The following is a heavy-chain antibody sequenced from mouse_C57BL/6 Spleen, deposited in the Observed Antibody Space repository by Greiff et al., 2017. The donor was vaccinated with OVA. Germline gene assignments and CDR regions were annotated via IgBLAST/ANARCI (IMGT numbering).Heavy chain of an antibody. V-gene: IGHV1-42*01. Sequence: VQLQQSGPELVKPGASVKISCKASGYSFTGYYMNWVKQSPEKSLEWIGEINPSTGGTTYNQKFKAKATLTVDKSSSTAYMLLKSLTSEDSAVYYCARTPFPSAMDYWGQGTSVTVSS. J-gene: IGHJ4*01. CDR2: INPSTGGT. CDR3: ARTPFPSAMDY. CDR1: GYSFTGYY.